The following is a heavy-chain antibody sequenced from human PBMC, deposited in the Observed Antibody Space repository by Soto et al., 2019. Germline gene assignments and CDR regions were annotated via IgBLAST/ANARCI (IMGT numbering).Heavy chain of an antibody. CDR2: INSDGSST. CDR1: GFTFSSYW. Sequence: GGSLRLSCAASGFTFSSYWMHWVRQAPGKGLVWVSRINSDGSSTSYADSVKGRFTISRDNAKNTLYLQMNSLRAEDTAVYYCAREGYSSSWSLRNYYYYGMDVWGQGATVTVSS. D-gene: IGHD6-13*01. V-gene: IGHV3-74*01. J-gene: IGHJ6*02. CDR3: AREGYSSSWSLRNYYYYGMDV.